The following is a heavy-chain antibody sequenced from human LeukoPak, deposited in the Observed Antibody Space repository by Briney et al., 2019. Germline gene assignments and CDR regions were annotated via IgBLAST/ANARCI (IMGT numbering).Heavy chain of an antibody. D-gene: IGHD3-22*01. V-gene: IGHV1-46*01. J-gene: IGHJ4*02. CDR3: ARPYDSSGYYKYYFDY. CDR2: INPSGGST. CDR1: GYTFTSYY. Sequence: ASVKVSCKASGYTFTSYYMHWVRQAPGQGLEWMGIINPSGGSTSYAQKFQGRVTMTRDTSTSTVYMELSSLRSEDTAVYHCARPYDSSGYYKYYFDYWGQGTLVTVSS.